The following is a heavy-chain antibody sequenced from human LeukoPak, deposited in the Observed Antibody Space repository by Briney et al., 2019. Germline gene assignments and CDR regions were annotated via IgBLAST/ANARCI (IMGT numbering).Heavy chain of an antibody. CDR3: TGQYCSGGSCYDY. D-gene: IGHD2-15*01. V-gene: IGHV3-23*01. CDR2: ISGSGGST. CDR1: GFTFSSYG. J-gene: IGHJ4*02. Sequence: PGGSLRLSCAASGFTFSSYGMSWVRQAPGKGLEWVSAISGSGGSTYYADSVKGRFTISRDNSKNTLYLQMNSLRAEDTAVYYCTGQYCSGGSCYDYWGQGTLVTVSS.